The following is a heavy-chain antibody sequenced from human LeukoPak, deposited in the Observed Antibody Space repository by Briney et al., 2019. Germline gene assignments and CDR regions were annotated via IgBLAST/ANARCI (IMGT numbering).Heavy chain of an antibody. Sequence: PSETLSLTCTVSGGPISSSSYYWGCIRQPPGKGLEWIGSIYYSGSTYYNPSLKSRVTISVDTSKNQFSLKLSSVTAADTAVYYCARLLLELELPDNWFDPWGQGTLVTVSS. V-gene: IGHV4-39*01. CDR2: IYYSGST. CDR1: GGPISSSSYY. CDR3: ARLLLELELPDNWFDP. J-gene: IGHJ5*02. D-gene: IGHD1-7*01.